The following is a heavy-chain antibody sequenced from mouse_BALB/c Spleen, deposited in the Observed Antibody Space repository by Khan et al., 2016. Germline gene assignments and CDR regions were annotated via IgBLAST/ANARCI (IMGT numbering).Heavy chain of an antibody. Sequence: EVVLVESGGGLVQPGGSLKLSCAASGFTFSTYGMSWVRQTPDKRLELVATINSNGGSTYYPDSVKGRFTISSDNAKNTLYLQMSSLKSEDTAMYYCARENYRYYFDYWGQGTTLTVSS. CDR3: ARENYRYYFDY. CDR2: INSNGGST. J-gene: IGHJ2*01. V-gene: IGHV5-6-3*01. D-gene: IGHD2-14*01. CDR1: GFTFSTYG.